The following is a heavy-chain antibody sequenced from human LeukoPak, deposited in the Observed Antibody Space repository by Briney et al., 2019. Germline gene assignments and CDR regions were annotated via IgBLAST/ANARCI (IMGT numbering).Heavy chain of an antibody. CDR1: GGSISSYY. J-gene: IGHJ5*02. D-gene: IGHD6-6*01. CDR2: IYYSGST. V-gene: IGHV4-59*01. CDR3: ARVRLSGAARPYNWFDP. Sequence: PSETLSLTCTVSGGSISSYYWSWLRQPPGKGLEWVGYIYYSGSTNYNPSLKSRVTISVDTSKNQFSLKLSSVTAADTAVYYCARVRLSGAARPYNWFDPWGQGTLVTVSS.